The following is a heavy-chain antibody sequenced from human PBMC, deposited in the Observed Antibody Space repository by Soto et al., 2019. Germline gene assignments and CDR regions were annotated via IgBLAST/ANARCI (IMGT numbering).Heavy chain of an antibody. V-gene: IGHV5-10-1*01. CDR1: GYMFTNYW. J-gene: IGHJ3*02. D-gene: IGHD4-4*01. Sequence: PGESLKISCQGSGYMFTNYWINWVRQVSGGGLEWLGRIDPSDSYTKYNPSFQGHVTISADKSTSTAYLQWSSLKASDTAMYYCARQGYGNAFDIWGQGTMVTVSS. CDR2: IDPSDSYT. CDR3: ARQGYGNAFDI.